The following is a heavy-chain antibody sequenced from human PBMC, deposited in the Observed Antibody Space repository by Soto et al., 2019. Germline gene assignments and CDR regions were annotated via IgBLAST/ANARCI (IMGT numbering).Heavy chain of an antibody. J-gene: IGHJ4*02. CDR3: ARIHYYYALDY. V-gene: IGHV4-31*03. CDR1: GGSISSGGYY. CDR2: IYYSGST. Sequence: SETLSLTCTVSGGSISSGGYYWSWIRQHPGKGLEWIGYIYYSGSTYYNPSLKNRVTISVDTSKNQFSLKLSSVTAADTAVYYCARIHYYYALDYWGQGTLVTVSS. D-gene: IGHD3-10*01.